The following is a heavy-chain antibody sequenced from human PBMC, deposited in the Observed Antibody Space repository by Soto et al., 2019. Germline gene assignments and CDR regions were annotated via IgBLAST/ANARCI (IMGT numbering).Heavy chain of an antibody. CDR2: VNPSGGHT. J-gene: IGHJ4*02. CDR1: GDTFTDYY. CDR3: ARGGHVVVVTAALDY. D-gene: IGHD2-21*02. V-gene: IGHV1-46*01. Sequence: QVQLVQSEAEVKKPGASVKVSCKASGDTFTDYYIHWVRQAPGQGLEWMGTVNPSGGHTTYAQHFLVRMTMTRDTSTSTLYMELTSLTSEDTAIYYCARGGHVVVVTAALDYWGQGTLVTFSS.